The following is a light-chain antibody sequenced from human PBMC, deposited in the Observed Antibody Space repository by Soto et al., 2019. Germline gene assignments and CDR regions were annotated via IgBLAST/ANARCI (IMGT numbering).Light chain of an antibody. Sequence: QSVLTQPPSVSAAPGQKVTFSCSGSSSNIGNNYVSWYQQLPGTAPKLLIYENNKQPSGIPDRFSGSKSGTSATLGITGLQTGDEADYYCGTWDSSLSARVFGTGTKVTVL. CDR3: GTWDSSLSARV. CDR1: SSNIGNNY. J-gene: IGLJ1*01. V-gene: IGLV1-51*02. CDR2: ENN.